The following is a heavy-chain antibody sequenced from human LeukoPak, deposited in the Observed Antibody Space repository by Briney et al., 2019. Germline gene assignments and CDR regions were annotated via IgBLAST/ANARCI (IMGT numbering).Heavy chain of an antibody. CDR3: ARDRAGYYYDIDY. D-gene: IGHD3-22*01. J-gene: IGHJ4*02. CDR1: GYTFTGYY. V-gene: IGHV1-2*02. Sequence: ASVKVSCKASGYTFTGYYMYWVRQAPGQGLEWMGWINPNSGGTNYAQKFQGRVTMTRDTSTSTVYMELSSLRSEDTAVYYCARDRAGYYYDIDYWGQGTLVTVSS. CDR2: INPNSGGT.